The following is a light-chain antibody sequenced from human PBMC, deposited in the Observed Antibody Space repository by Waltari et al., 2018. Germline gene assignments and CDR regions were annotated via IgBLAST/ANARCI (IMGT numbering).Light chain of an antibody. CDR1: QSIRSN. J-gene: IGKJ1*01. Sequence: EIVMTQSPATLSVFPGERATLPCRASQSIRSNLAWYQHKPGQAPRLPIYGASTGATGIPARSRGSGSGQEFTLTIGDLRSKDLEFYFCQRYDNWLGTLGHRTKVE. V-gene: IGKV3-15*01. CDR2: GAS. CDR3: QRYDNWLGT.